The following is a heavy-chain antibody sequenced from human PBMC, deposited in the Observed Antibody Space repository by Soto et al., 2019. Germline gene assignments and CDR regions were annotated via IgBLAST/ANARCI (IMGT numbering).Heavy chain of an antibody. CDR1: GFTFSNFW. CDR2: INSDASTT. D-gene: IGHD6-13*01. J-gene: IGHJ4*02. Sequence: EVQLVESGGGLVQPGGSLRLSCAASGFTFSNFWMYWVRQAPGKGLVWVSRINSDASTTSYADSVKGRFTISRDNAKNTLYLQMNSLRAEDTALYYCARIPPGWGGGQLVLDYWGQGTLVTVSS. V-gene: IGHV3-74*01. CDR3: ARIPPGWGGGQLVLDY.